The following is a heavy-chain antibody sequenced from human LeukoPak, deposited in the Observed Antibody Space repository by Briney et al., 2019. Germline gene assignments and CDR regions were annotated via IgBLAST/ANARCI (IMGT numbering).Heavy chain of an antibody. V-gene: IGHV4-59*01. Sequence: SETLSLTCTVSDDSITMYYWTWIRQPPGKGLEWIGYVDHTGSTNFNPSLNGRVSISRDTSKNLFSLRLRSVTAADTAVYFCARVRDNWNPNYYYYYYMDVWGKGTTVTVSS. CDR2: VDHTGST. J-gene: IGHJ6*03. CDR3: ARVRDNWNPNYYYYYYMDV. D-gene: IGHD1-20*01. CDR1: DDSITMYY.